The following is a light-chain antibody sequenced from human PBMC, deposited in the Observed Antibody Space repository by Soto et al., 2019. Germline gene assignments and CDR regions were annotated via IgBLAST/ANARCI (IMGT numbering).Light chain of an antibody. CDR1: QNVNTF. CDR3: HQYDDGPYT. J-gene: IGKJ2*01. Sequence: DIVLTQSPGTLSLSPGERASLSCRASQNVNTFLAWYQQKPGQAPRLLIYDASNRATGIPARFSGSGSGTDFTLTINGLQSEDFAVYYCHQYDDGPYTFGQGTKVEI. CDR2: DAS. V-gene: IGKV3-11*01.